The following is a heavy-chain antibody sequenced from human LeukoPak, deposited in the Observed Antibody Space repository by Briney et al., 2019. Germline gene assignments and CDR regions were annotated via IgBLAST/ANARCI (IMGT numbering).Heavy chain of an antibody. CDR1: EFTFSSYA. V-gene: IGHV3-23*01. CDR3: AKSILSGSYPFDY. J-gene: IGHJ4*02. Sequence: GGSLRLSCVASEFTFSSYAMSWVRQAPGKGLEWVSAISGSGGSTYYADSVKGRFTISRDNSKNTLYLQMNSLRAEDTAVYYCAKSILSGSYPFDYWGQGTLVTVSS. CDR2: ISGSGGST. D-gene: IGHD3-10*01.